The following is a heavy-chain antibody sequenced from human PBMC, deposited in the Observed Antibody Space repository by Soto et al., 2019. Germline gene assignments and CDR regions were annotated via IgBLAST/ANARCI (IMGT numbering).Heavy chain of an antibody. J-gene: IGHJ4*02. CDR1: GFTFSSYS. CDR3: ARGVQPYGSDY. V-gene: IGHV3-48*01. Sequence: EVQLVESGGGLVQPGGSLRLSCAASGFTFSSYSMNWVRQAPGKGLEWVSCISSSSSTIYYADSVKGRFTISSDNAKNSLYLQMNSLRAEDTAVYYCARGVQPYGSDYWGQGTLVTVSS. D-gene: IGHD3-10*01. CDR2: ISSSSSTI.